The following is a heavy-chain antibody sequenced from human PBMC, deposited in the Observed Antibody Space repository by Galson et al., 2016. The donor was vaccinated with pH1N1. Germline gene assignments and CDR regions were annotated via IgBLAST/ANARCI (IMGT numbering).Heavy chain of an antibody. CDR3: VRGRYCSGGSCCSPTAEYFQH. V-gene: IGHV3-74*01. D-gene: IGHD2-15*01. CDR1: GFIFTNYW. CDR2: FNNDGSST. J-gene: IGHJ1*01. Sequence: SLRLSCAASGFIFTNYWMHWVRHAPGRGLVWVARFNNDGSSTNYADSVKGRFTLSRDNAKNTVFLEMSSLRAEDTGAYYCVRGRYCSGGSCCSPTAEYFQHWGRGTLLTVSS.